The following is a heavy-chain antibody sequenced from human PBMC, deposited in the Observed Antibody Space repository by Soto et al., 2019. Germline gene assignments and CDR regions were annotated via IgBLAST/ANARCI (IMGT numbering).Heavy chain of an antibody. Sequence: GESLKISCKGSGYSFTSYWIGWVRQMPGKGLEWMGIIYPGDSDTRYSPSFQGQVTISADKSISTAYLQWSSLKASDTAMYYCASLPAGRRFCLSGRAFDIWGQGTMVTVSS. D-gene: IGHD4-17*01. J-gene: IGHJ3*02. V-gene: IGHV5-51*01. CDR2: IYPGDSDT. CDR3: ASLPAGRRFCLSGRAFDI. CDR1: GYSFTSYW.